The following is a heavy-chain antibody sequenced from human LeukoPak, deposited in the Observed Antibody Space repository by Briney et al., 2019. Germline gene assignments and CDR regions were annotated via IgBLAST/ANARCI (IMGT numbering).Heavy chain of an antibody. J-gene: IGHJ3*02. CDR3: ARDDPNDAFDI. CDR1: GCTISSYY. V-gene: IGHV4-4*07. CDR2: IYTSGST. Sequence: SENLSLTCTVSGCTISSYYWSWLRQPPGNGLEWIGRIYTSGSTNYNPSLKSRVTMSVDTSKNQFSLKLSSVTAADTAVYYCARDDPNDAFDIWGQGTMVTVSS.